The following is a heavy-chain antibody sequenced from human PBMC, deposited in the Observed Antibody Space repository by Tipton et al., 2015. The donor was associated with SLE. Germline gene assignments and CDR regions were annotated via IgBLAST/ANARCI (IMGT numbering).Heavy chain of an antibody. Sequence: TLSLTCAVSGYSISSGYYWGWIRQPPGKGLEWIGSIYYSGSTYYNPSLKSRVTISVDTSKNQFSLKLSPVTAADTAVYYCARDLGSSGSFDYWGQGTLVTVSS. V-gene: IGHV4-38-2*02. CDR1: GYSISSGYY. CDR2: IYYSGST. CDR3: ARDLGSSGSFDY. D-gene: IGHD6-13*01. J-gene: IGHJ4*02.